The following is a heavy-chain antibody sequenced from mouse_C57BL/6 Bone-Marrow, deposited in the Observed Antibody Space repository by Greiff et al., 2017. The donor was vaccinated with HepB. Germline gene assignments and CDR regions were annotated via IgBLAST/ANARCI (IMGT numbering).Heavy chain of an antibody. CDR1: GYAFSSSW. Sequence: VQLQQSGPELVKPGASVKISCKASGYAFSSSWMNWVKQRPGKGLEWIGRIYPGDGDTNYNGKFKGKATLTADKSSSTAYMQLSSLTSEDSAVYFCATIYYGSRDWYFDVWGTGTTVTVSS. V-gene: IGHV1-82*01. CDR2: IYPGDGDT. J-gene: IGHJ1*03. CDR3: ATIYYGSRDWYFDV. D-gene: IGHD1-1*01.